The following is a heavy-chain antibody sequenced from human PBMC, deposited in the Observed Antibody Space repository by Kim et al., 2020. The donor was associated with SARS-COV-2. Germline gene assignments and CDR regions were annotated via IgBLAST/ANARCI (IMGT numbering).Heavy chain of an antibody. V-gene: IGHV4-4*02. D-gene: IGHD1-1*01. Sequence: SETLSLTCAVSGGSISSSNWWSWVRQPPGKGLEWIGEIYHSGSTNYNPSLKSRVTISVDKSKNQFSLKLSSVTAADTAVYYCARAYGLEFPPGPSRTFDYWGQGTLVTVSS. CDR3: ARAYGLEFPPGPSRTFDY. J-gene: IGHJ4*02. CDR2: IYHSGST. CDR1: GGSISSSNW.